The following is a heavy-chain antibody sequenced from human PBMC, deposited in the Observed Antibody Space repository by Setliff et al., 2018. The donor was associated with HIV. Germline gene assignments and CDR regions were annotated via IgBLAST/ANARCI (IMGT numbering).Heavy chain of an antibody. CDR3: ARVPVMATITYWYFDL. CDR1: GFTFSTYW. D-gene: IGHD5-12*01. V-gene: IGHV3-7*05. Sequence: GGSQRLSCAASGFTFSTYWMSWVRQAPGKGLEWVANIKQDGSEKNYMDSVKGRFTISRDNAKNSLYLQVNSLRVEDTAVYYCARVPVMATITYWYFDLWGRGTLVTVSS. CDR2: IKQDGSEK. J-gene: IGHJ2*01.